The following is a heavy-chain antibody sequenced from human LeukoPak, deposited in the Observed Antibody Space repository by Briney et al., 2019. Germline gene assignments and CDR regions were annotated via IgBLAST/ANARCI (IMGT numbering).Heavy chain of an antibody. Sequence: GGSLRLSCAASGLTFSNYAMHWVRQAPGKGLEWVSAISGSGGSTYYADSVKGRFTISRDNSKNTLYLQMNSLRAEDTAVYYCAKIHDYNDWFDPWGQGTLVTVSS. V-gene: IGHV3-23*01. CDR3: AKIHDYNDWFDP. J-gene: IGHJ5*02. D-gene: IGHD5-24*01. CDR2: ISGSGGST. CDR1: GLTFSNYA.